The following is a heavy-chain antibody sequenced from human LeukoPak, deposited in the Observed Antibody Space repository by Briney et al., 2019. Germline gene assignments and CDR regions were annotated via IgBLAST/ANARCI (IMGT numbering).Heavy chain of an antibody. D-gene: IGHD3-16*01. CDR3: ARGLRLGELNY. V-gene: IGHV4-59*12. Sequence: PSETLSLTCTVSGGSISNKYWSWIRQPPGKGLEWIGYIYYSGNTNYNPSLKSRVTISVDTSKNQFSLKLSSVTAADTAVYYCARGLRLGELNYWGQGTLVTVSS. CDR2: IYYSGNT. CDR1: GGSISNKY. J-gene: IGHJ4*02.